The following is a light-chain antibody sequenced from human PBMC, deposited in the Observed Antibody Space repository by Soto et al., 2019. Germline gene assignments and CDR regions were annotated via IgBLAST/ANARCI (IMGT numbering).Light chain of an antibody. CDR2: GAS. CDR3: HQYSRWPRT. V-gene: IGKV3D-15*01. J-gene: IGKJ1*01. Sequence: EIVLTQSPVTLSVSPGERATLSCRASQTVGTNLAWFHQKPGQAPRLLFYGASTSATGIPPRFSGSGPGTEFTLTISSLQSEDFAVYYCHQYSRWPRTFGQGTTVEVK. CDR1: QTVGTN.